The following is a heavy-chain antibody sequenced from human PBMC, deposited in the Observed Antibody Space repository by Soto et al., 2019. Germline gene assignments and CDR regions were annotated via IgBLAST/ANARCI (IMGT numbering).Heavy chain of an antibody. D-gene: IGHD6-6*01. CDR2: INHSGST. Sequence: QVQLQQWGAGLLKPSETLSLTCAVYGGSFSGYYWSWIRQPPGKGLEWIGEINHSGSTNYNPSLKSRATISVDTSKNQFSLKLSSVTAAYTAVYYCARDRPLAAQNAFDIWGQGTMVTVSS. V-gene: IGHV4-34*01. J-gene: IGHJ3*02. CDR3: ARDRPLAAQNAFDI. CDR1: GGSFSGYY.